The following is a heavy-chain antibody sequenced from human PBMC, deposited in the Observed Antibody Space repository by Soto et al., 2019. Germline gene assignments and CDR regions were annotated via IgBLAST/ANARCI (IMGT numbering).Heavy chain of an antibody. D-gene: IGHD3-16*02. J-gene: IGHJ4*02. CDR2: IYYSGST. V-gene: IGHV4-31*03. CDR1: GGSISSGGYY. Sequence: TSETLSLTCTVSGGSISSGGYYWSWIRQHPGKGLEWIGYIYYSGSTYYNPSLKSRVTISVDTSKNQFSLKLSSVTAADTAVYYCARGPGSYRYTYFDYWGQGTLSPSPQ. CDR3: ARGPGSYRYTYFDY.